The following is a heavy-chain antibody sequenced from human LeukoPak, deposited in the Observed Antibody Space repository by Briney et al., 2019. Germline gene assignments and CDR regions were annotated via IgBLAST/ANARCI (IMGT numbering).Heavy chain of an antibody. CDR2: IYYGGST. CDR3: ARALGYCSGGSCTRGYNWFDP. D-gene: IGHD2-15*01. CDR1: GGSFSGYY. Sequence: PSETLSLTCAVYGGSFSGYYWGWIRQPPGKGLEWIGSIYYGGSTYYNPSLKSRVTISVDTSMNQFSLKLSFVTTADTAVYYCARALGYCSGGSCTRGYNWFDPWGQGTLVTVPS. J-gene: IGHJ5*02. V-gene: IGHV4-39*01.